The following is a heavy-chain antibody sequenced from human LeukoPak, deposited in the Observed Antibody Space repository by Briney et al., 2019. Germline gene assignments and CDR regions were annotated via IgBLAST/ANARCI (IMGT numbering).Heavy chain of an antibody. D-gene: IGHD6-19*01. Sequence: WASVKVSCTASGYTFTSHYMHWVRQAPGQGLEWMGIINPSGGSTSYAQKFQGRVTMTRDTSTSTVYMELSNLRPEDTAVYYCARRGIAVADLDYWGQGTLVTVSS. CDR1: GYTFTSHY. CDR3: ARRGIAVADLDY. J-gene: IGHJ4*02. V-gene: IGHV1-46*01. CDR2: INPSGGST.